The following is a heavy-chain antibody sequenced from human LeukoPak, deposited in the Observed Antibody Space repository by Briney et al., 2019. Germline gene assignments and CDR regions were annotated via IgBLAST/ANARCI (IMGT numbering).Heavy chain of an antibody. CDR1: GFTVSSNY. CDR3: AKGSRSIAVDNLCDY. V-gene: IGHV3-23*01. D-gene: IGHD6-6*01. Sequence: PGGSLRLSCAASGFTVSSNYMSWVRQAPGKGLEWVSVISSSGGSTYYADSVKGRFTISRDNSKNTLYLQMNSLRAEDTAVYYCAKGSRSIAVDNLCDYWGQGTLVTVSS. J-gene: IGHJ4*02. CDR2: ISSSGGST.